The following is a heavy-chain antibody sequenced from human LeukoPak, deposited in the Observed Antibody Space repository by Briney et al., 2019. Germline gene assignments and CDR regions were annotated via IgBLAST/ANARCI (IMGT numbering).Heavy chain of an antibody. J-gene: IGHJ4*02. CDR3: ARAKDYGDYYFDY. Sequence: PGGSLRLSCAASGFTFSSYGMHWVRQAPGKGLEWVAVISYDGSNKYYADSVKGRFTISRDNSKNTLYLQMNSLRAEDTAVYYCARAKDYGDYYFDYWGQGTLVTVSS. CDR2: ISYDGSNK. D-gene: IGHD4-17*01. V-gene: IGHV3-30*03. CDR1: GFTFSSYG.